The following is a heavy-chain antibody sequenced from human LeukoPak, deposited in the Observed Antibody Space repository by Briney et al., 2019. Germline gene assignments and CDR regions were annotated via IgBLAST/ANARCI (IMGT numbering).Heavy chain of an antibody. J-gene: IGHJ5*02. CDR1: GFTFDDYG. CDR2: INWNGGST. D-gene: IGHD3-22*01. CDR3: ASVGFDYDSSAFS. V-gene: IGHV3-20*04. Sequence: GGSLRLSCAASGFTFDDYGMSWVRQAPGKGLEWVSGINWNGGSTGYVDSVKGRFTISRDNAKNSVYLQMNSLRAEDTALYYCASVGFDYDSSAFSWGPGTLVTVSS.